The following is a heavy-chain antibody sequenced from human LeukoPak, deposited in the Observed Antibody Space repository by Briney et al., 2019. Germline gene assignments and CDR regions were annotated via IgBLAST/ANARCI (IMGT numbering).Heavy chain of an antibody. CDR1: GYTFTGYY. D-gene: IGHD2-15*01. Sequence: ASVKVSCKASGYTFTGYYVHWVRQAPGQGLEWMGWINPHSGGTNYAQKFQGRVTMTRDTSISTAYMELSGLRFDDTAVYYCARVGYCSTGNCYSDWFDPWGQGTLVTVSS. J-gene: IGHJ5*02. CDR3: ARVGYCSTGNCYSDWFDP. V-gene: IGHV1-2*02. CDR2: INPHSGGT.